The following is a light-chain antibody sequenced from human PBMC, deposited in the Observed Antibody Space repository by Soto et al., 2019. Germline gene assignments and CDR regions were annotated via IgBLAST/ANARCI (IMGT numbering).Light chain of an antibody. Sequence: QSVLTQPPSASGTPGQGVTISCSGSGSNIASNTVNWYQHLPGTAPKLLIYNNNQRPSGVPDRFSGSKSGTSASLAISGLQSEDEADYYCATWDDSLNGVVFGGGTTLTVL. CDR2: NNN. J-gene: IGLJ3*02. V-gene: IGLV1-44*01. CDR1: GSNIASNT. CDR3: ATWDDSLNGVV.